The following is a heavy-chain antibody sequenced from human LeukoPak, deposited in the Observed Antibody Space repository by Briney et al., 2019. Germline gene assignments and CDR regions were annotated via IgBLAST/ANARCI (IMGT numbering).Heavy chain of an antibody. CDR3: ARRAGAYSHPYDY. CDR2: IYSDNT. Sequence: GGSLRLSCTVSGFTVSSNSMSWVRQAPGKGLEWVSFIYSDNTHYSDSVKGRFTISRDNSKNTLYLQMNSLRAEDTAVYYCARRAGAYSHPYDYWGQGTLVTVPS. D-gene: IGHD4/OR15-4a*01. CDR1: GFTVSSNS. J-gene: IGHJ4*02. V-gene: IGHV3-53*01.